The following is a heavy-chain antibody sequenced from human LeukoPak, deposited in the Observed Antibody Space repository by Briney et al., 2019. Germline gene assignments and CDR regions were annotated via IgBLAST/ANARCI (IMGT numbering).Heavy chain of an antibody. CDR1: GGSISSYY. CDR2: IYYSGST. Sequence: SETLSLICSVSGGSISSYYWSWIRQPPGKGLEWIGYIYYSGSTNYNPSLKSRVTISVDTSKNQFSLILSSVTAADTAVYYCARGVGSSESNWFDPWGQGTLATVSS. V-gene: IGHV4-59*08. J-gene: IGHJ5*02. CDR3: ARGVGSSESNWFDP. D-gene: IGHD3-10*01.